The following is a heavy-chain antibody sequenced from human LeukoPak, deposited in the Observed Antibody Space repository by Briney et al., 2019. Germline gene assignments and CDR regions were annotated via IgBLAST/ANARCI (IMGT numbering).Heavy chain of an antibody. Sequence: GGSLRLSCAASGFTFSSYAMSWVRQAPGKGLEWVSAIIGSGGSTYYADSVKGRFTISRDNSKNTLYLQMNSLRAEDTAVYYCAKVFMYYYDSSGPNWFDPWGQGTLVTVSS. J-gene: IGHJ5*02. CDR3: AKVFMYYYDSSGPNWFDP. CDR1: GFTFSSYA. CDR2: IIGSGGST. D-gene: IGHD3-22*01. V-gene: IGHV3-23*01.